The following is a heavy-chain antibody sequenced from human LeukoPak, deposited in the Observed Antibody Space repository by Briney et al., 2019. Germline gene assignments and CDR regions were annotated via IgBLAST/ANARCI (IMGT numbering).Heavy chain of an antibody. CDR1: GGSFSGYY. J-gene: IGHJ5*02. D-gene: IGHD3-10*01. CDR3: AATRRITMVRGQFDP. V-gene: IGHV4-34*01. Sequence: SETLSLTCAVYGGSFSGYYWSWIRQPPGKGLEWIGEINHSGSTNYNPSLKSRVTISVDTSKNQFSLKLSSVTAADTAVYYCAATRRITMVRGQFDPWGQGTLVTVSS. CDR2: INHSGST.